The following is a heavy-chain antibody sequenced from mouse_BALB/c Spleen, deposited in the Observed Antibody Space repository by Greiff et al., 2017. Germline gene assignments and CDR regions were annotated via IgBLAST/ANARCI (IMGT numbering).Heavy chain of an antibody. J-gene: IGHJ4*01. V-gene: IGHV5-12-2*01. CDR3: ARRERSGAMDY. D-gene: IGHD3-2*02. CDR1: GFTFSSYT. Sequence: EVMLVESGGGLVQPGGSLKLSCAASGFTFSSYTMSWVRQTPEKRLEWVAYISNGGGSTYYPDTVKGRFTISRDNAKNTLYLQMSSLKSEDTAMYYCARRERSGAMDYWGQGTSVTVSS. CDR2: ISNGGGST.